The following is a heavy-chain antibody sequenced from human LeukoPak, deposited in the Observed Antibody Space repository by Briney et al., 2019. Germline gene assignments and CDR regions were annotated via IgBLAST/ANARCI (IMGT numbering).Heavy chain of an antibody. CDR1: GFTFSSYA. D-gene: IGHD3-22*01. CDR2: ISSSSSYI. J-gene: IGHJ4*02. Sequence: GGSLRLSCAASGFTFSSYAMSWVRQAPGKGLEWVSSISSSSSYIYYADSVKGRFTISRDNAKNSLYLQMNSLRAEDTAVYYCASGRYDSSGYYWNWGQGTLVTVSS. V-gene: IGHV3-21*01. CDR3: ASGRYDSSGYYWN.